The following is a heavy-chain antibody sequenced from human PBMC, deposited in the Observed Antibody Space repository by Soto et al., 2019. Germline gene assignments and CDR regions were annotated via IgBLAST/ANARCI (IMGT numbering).Heavy chain of an antibody. CDR1: GFPFSNYY. Sequence: EVQLLESGGGLVQPGGSLRLSCVASGFPFSNYYMDWVRQAPGKGLEWVAVISGSEDNIHYADSVKGRFTISRDNSINTLYLQMNSLRADDTAIYYCAKDLRWFAMDVWGQGTTVTVSS. D-gene: IGHD3-10*01. CDR2: ISGSEDNI. J-gene: IGHJ6*02. V-gene: IGHV3-23*01. CDR3: AKDLRWFAMDV.